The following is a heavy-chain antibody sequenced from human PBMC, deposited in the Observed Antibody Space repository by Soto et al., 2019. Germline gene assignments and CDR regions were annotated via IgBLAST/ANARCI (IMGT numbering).Heavy chain of an antibody. CDR2: IYPGDSDT. Sequence: GESLKISCNGSGYSFTSYWIGWVRQMPGKGLEWMGIIYPGDSDTRYSPSFQGQVTISADKSISTAYLQWSSLKASDTAMYYCARKIAAAVNWFDPWGQGTLVTVYS. CDR1: GYSFTSYW. J-gene: IGHJ5*02. D-gene: IGHD6-13*01. CDR3: ARKIAAAVNWFDP. V-gene: IGHV5-51*01.